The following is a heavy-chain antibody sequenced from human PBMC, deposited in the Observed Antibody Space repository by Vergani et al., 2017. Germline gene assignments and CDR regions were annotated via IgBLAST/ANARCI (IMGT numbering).Heavy chain of an antibody. V-gene: IGHV4-38-2*01. CDR3: ASPVWHGCYGNFDS. Sequence: HVLLHGSSPGLVKPSETLSLTCVVSGISIRQTYHWAWIRQTPGKGLEWIGSVYHRGAISYNPSLVSRVTISVDTSSNELSLKLTSVTAADTAVYYCASPVWHGCYGNFDSWGQGTLVTVSS. CDR1: GISIRQTYH. J-gene: IGHJ4*02. D-gene: IGHD3-3*01. CDR2: VYHRGAI.